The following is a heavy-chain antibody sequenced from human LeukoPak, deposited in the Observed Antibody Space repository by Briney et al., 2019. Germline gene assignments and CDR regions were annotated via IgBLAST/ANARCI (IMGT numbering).Heavy chain of an antibody. Sequence: ASVKVSCKASGYTFTGYYMHWVRQAPGQGLEWMGWINPNSGGTNYAQKFQGWVTMTRDTSNSTAYMELSRLRSDDTAVYYCARSRMVRGVIHFDYWGQGTLVTVSS. CDR1: GYTFTGYY. CDR3: ARSRMVRGVIHFDY. CDR2: INPNSGGT. J-gene: IGHJ4*02. D-gene: IGHD3-10*01. V-gene: IGHV1-2*04.